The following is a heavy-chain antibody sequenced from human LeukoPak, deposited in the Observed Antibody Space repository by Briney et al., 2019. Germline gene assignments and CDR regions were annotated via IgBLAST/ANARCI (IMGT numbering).Heavy chain of an antibody. J-gene: IGHJ3*01. V-gene: IGHV3-48*04. CDR2: ISSSSSAI. CDR1: GFTFSSYS. CDR3: VKGGNWVDLLES. Sequence: RTGGSLRLSCAASGFTFSSYSMNWVRQAPGKRLDWVSYISSSSSAIHYADSVKGRFTISRDNAKMSLYLQMDSLRAEDMAVYYCVKGGNWVDLLESWGQGTLVTVSS. D-gene: IGHD7-27*01.